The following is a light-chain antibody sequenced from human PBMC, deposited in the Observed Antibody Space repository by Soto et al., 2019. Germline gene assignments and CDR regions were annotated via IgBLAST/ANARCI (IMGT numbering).Light chain of an antibody. J-gene: IGKJ1*01. CDR3: QQYNSYWA. Sequence: DIQMTQSPSTLSASVGDRVTITCRASQSISSWLAWYQQKPGKAPKLLIYKATSLASGVPSRFSGRGSGTEFTLTISSLQPDDFATYYCQQYNSYWAFGQGTKVEIK. V-gene: IGKV1-5*03. CDR2: KAT. CDR1: QSISSW.